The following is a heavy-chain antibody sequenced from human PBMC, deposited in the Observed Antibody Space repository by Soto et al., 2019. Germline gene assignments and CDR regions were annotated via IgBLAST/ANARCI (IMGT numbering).Heavy chain of an antibody. D-gene: IGHD6-13*01. CDR3: AKVLKVSSWYGRDAFDS. V-gene: IGHV3-23*01. CDR2: ISGSGGST. Sequence: EVQLLESGGGLVQPGGSLRLSCAASGFTFSSYAMSWVRQAPGKGLEWVSSISGSGGSTYYADSLKGRFTISRDNSKKTLYLQRNSLCAEDTAVYYCAKVLKVSSWYGRDAFDSWGQGTMVTVSS. J-gene: IGHJ3*02. CDR1: GFTFSSYA.